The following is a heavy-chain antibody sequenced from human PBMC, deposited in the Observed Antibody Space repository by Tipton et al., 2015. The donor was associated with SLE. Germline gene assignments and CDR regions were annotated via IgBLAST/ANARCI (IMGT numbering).Heavy chain of an antibody. V-gene: IGHV3-30*03. J-gene: IGHJ4*02. CDR3: ARRGDGYPGDY. Sequence: SLRLSCAASGFTFSSYGMHWVRQAPGKGLEWVAVISYDGSNKYYADSVKGRFTISRDNSKNTLYLQMNSLRAEDTAVYYCARRGDGYPGDYWGQGTLVTVSS. CDR2: ISYDGSNK. CDR1: GFTFSSYG. D-gene: IGHD5-24*01.